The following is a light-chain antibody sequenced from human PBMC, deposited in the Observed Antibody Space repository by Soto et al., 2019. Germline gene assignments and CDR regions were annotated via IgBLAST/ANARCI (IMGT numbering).Light chain of an antibody. J-gene: IGKJ1*01. CDR1: QSVSSSY. CDR3: QQYCSSPT. CDR2: GAS. V-gene: IGKV3-20*01. Sequence: EIVLTQSPGTLSLSPGERATLSCRASQSVSSSYLSWYQQQPGQAPRLLIYGASTRATGIHDSVSGSGSGSDFTITISRLEPEAFSFYYCQQYCSSPTFGQWTKVEIK.